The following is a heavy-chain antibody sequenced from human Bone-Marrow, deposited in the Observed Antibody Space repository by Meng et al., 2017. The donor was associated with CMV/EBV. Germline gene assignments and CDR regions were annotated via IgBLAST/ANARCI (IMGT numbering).Heavy chain of an antibody. J-gene: IGHJ4*02. V-gene: IGHV3-30-3*01. Sequence: GESLKISCAASGFTFSSYTMHWVRQAPGKGLEWVAVISYDGSSKFYAGSVKGRSTISRDNSKNTLYLQVNSLRAEDTAVYYCARGQISYHLVYYFDHWGQGTLVTVSS. CDR2: ISYDGSSK. CDR3: ARGQISYHLVYYFDH. D-gene: IGHD2-2*01. CDR1: GFTFSSYT.